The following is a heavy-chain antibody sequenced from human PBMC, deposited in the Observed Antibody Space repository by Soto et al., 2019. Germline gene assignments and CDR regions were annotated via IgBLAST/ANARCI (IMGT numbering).Heavy chain of an antibody. V-gene: IGHV3-33*01. D-gene: IGHD6-19*01. Sequence: QVQLVESGGGVVQPGRSLRLSCTTSGFTFSTYVMHWVRQAPGKGLEWVAAIWYDGTNKYYADSVKGRFTISRDNSKXXXXXXXXXXXXXXXXXXXXXXXXPFSGGWYYLDFWGQGTLVTVSS. J-gene: IGHJ4*02. CDR3: XXXXPFSGGWYYLDF. CDR2: IWYDGTNK. CDR1: GFTFSTYV.